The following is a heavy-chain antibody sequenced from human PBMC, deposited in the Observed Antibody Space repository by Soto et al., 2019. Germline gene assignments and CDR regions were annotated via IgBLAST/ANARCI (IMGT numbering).Heavy chain of an antibody. Sequence: ASVKVSCKASGYTFTGYYMHWLRQAPGQGLEWMGWINPNSGGTNYAQKFQGWVTMTRDTSISTAYMELSRLRSDDTAVYYCARDSYSSSSLDYYYGMDVWGQGTTVTVSS. V-gene: IGHV1-2*04. CDR3: ARDSYSSSSLDYYYGMDV. J-gene: IGHJ6*02. D-gene: IGHD6-6*01. CDR2: INPNSGGT. CDR1: GYTFTGYY.